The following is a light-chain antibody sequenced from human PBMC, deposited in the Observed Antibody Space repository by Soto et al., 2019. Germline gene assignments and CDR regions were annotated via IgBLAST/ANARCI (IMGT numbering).Light chain of an antibody. V-gene: IGKV3-20*01. CDR1: QSVSSNY. Sequence: EIVMTQSPATLSVSPGERSTLSGRGSQSVSSNYLAWYQQKPGQAPKVLIYRASIRATGIPDRFTGSGSGTDFTLTISRLEPEEFAVYYCKKYGSSPLTVGGGNKVDIK. CDR3: KKYGSSPLT. J-gene: IGKJ4*01. CDR2: RAS.